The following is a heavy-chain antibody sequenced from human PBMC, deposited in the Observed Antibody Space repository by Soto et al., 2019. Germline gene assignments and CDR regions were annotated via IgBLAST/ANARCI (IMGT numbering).Heavy chain of an antibody. Sequence: ASVKVSCKASGYTFPSYGISWVRQAPGQGLEWMGWISAYNGNTNYAQKLQGRVTMTTDTSTSTAYMELRSLRSDDTAVYYCARVLGVVVPAAIYYYYYYGMDVWGQGTTVTVSS. CDR2: ISAYNGNT. J-gene: IGHJ6*02. D-gene: IGHD2-2*02. CDR1: GYTFPSYG. CDR3: ARVLGVVVPAAIYYYYYYGMDV. V-gene: IGHV1-18*01.